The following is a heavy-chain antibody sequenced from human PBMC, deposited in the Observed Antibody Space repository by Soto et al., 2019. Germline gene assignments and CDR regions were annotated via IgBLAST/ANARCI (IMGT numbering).Heavy chain of an antibody. CDR2: IIPIFGTA. CDR3: ARGAVLRFLEWLSSYYYYGMDV. J-gene: IGHJ6*02. D-gene: IGHD3-3*01. V-gene: IGHV1-69*01. CDR1: GGTFSSYA. Sequence: QVQLVQSGAEVKKPGSSVKVSCKASGGTFSSYAISWVRQAPGQGLEWMGGIIPIFGTANYAQKFQGRVTITADESTSTAYMELSSLRSEDTAVYYCARGAVLRFLEWLSSYYYYGMDVWGQGTTVTVSS.